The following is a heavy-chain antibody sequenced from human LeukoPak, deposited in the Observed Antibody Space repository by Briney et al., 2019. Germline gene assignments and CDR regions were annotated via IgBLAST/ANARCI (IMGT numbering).Heavy chain of an antibody. D-gene: IGHD3-22*01. Sequence: ASVKVSCKASGYTFTSYAMHWVRQAPGQRLEWMGWINAGDGNTKYSQKFQGRVTITRDTSASTAYMELSSLRSEDTAVYYCARTYYYDSSGYYLGGYWGQGTLVTVSS. CDR1: GYTFTSYA. V-gene: IGHV1-3*01. J-gene: IGHJ4*02. CDR2: INAGDGNT. CDR3: ARTYYYDSSGYYLGGY.